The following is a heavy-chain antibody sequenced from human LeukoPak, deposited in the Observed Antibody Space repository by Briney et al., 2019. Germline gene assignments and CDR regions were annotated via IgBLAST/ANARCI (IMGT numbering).Heavy chain of an antibody. CDR1: GFTFSSYA. V-gene: IGHV3-23*01. CDR3: AKVLGYCSSTSCYGGFDY. Sequence: GGSLRLSCAASGFTFSSYAMSWVRQAPGKGLEWVSAISGSGGSTYYADSVKGRFTISRDNSKNTLYLQMNSLRAEDTAEYYCAKVLGYCSSTSCYGGFDYWGQGTLVTVSS. D-gene: IGHD2-2*01. CDR2: ISGSGGST. J-gene: IGHJ4*02.